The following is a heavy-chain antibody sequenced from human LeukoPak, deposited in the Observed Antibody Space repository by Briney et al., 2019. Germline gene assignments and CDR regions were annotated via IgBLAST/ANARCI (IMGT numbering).Heavy chain of an antibody. Sequence: GSLRLSCAASGFTFSTYAMSWIRQPPGKGLEWIGEINDSGTTNYNPSLKSRVTISEDTFRNQFSLKLSSVTAADTAVYYCARSGRYQIYWGRGTLVTVSS. CDR3: ARSGRYQIY. CDR1: GFTFSTYA. V-gene: IGHV4-34*01. J-gene: IGHJ4*02. D-gene: IGHD3-10*01. CDR2: INDSGTT.